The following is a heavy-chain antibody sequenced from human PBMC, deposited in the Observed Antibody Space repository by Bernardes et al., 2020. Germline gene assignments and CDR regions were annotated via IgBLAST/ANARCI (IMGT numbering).Heavy chain of an antibody. V-gene: IGHV4-34*01. CDR1: GGSFSGYY. CDR3: ARGYYGSSGYYYGSPVAFDT. J-gene: IGHJ3*02. CDR2: INHSGST. Sequence: SETLSLTCAVYGGSFSGYYWSWIRQPPGKGLEWIGEINHSGSTNYNPSLKSRVTISVDTSKNQFSLKLSSVTAADTAVYYCARGYYGSSGYYYGSPVAFDTWGPGSLVTFSS. D-gene: IGHD3-22*01.